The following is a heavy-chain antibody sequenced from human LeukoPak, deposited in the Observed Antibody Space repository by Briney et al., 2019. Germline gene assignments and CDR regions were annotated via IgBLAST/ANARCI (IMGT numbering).Heavy chain of an antibody. Sequence: SETLSLTCTVSGVSISSYYWSWIRQPPGKGLEWIGYIYYIGSTNYNPSLKSRVTISVDTSKNQFSLKVSSVTAADTAVYYCAGGVGWLPDFWGQGTLVTVSS. CDR2: IYYIGST. CDR3: AGGVGWLPDF. J-gene: IGHJ4*02. V-gene: IGHV4-59*01. D-gene: IGHD5-12*01. CDR1: GVSISSYY.